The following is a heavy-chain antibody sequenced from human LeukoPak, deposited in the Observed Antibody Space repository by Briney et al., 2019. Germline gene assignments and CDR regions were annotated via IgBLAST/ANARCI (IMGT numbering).Heavy chain of an antibody. CDR3: ARQPYSSGWFQQSTYYYGMDV. J-gene: IGHJ6*02. Sequence: PGESLRISCKGSGYSFTSYWVSWVRQMPGKGLEWMGRIDPSDSYTNYSPSFQGHVTISADKSISTAYLQWSSLKASDTAMYYCARQPYSSGWFQQSTYYYGMDVWGQGTTVTVSS. D-gene: IGHD6-19*01. V-gene: IGHV5-10-1*01. CDR2: IDPSDSYT. CDR1: GYSFTSYW.